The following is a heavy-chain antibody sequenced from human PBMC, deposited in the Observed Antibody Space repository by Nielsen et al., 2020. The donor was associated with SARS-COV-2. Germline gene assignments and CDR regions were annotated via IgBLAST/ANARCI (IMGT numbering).Heavy chain of an antibody. CDR2: ISGSGGST. D-gene: IGHD2-21*02. CDR3: AKDCGGDCPFDY. V-gene: IGHV3-23*01. Sequence: GDSLKISCAASGFTFSSNAMSWVRQAPGKGLEWVSAISGSGGSTYYADSVKGRFTISRDNSKNTLYLQMNSLRAEDTAVYYCAKDCGGDCPFDYWGQGTLVTVSS. CDR1: GFTFSSNA. J-gene: IGHJ4*02.